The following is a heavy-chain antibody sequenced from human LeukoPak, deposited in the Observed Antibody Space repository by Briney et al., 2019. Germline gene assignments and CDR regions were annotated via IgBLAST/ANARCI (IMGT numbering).Heavy chain of an antibody. CDR3: ARVAEIDFWSGYHFGY. CDR1: GGSISSGGYY. D-gene: IGHD3-3*01. Sequence: SETLSLTCTVSGGSISSGGYYWSWIRQHPGKGLEWIGYIYYSGSTYYNPSLKSRVTISVDTSKNQFSLKLSSVTAADTAVYYCARVAEIDFWSGYHFGYWGQGTLVTVSS. V-gene: IGHV4-31*03. J-gene: IGHJ4*02. CDR2: IYYSGST.